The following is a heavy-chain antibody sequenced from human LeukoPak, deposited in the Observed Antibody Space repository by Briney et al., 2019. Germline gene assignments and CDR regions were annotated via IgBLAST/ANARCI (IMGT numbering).Heavy chain of an antibody. CDR2: INPNSGGT. CDR3: ARDTYYYDSSGYITRDY. J-gene: IGHJ4*02. V-gene: IGHV1-2*02. Sequence: ASVKVSCKASGYTFTGYYMHWVRQAPGQGLGWMGWINPNSGGTNYAQKFQGRVTMTRDTSISTAYMELSRLRSDDTAVYYCARDTYYYDSSGYITRDYWGQGTLVTVSS. CDR1: GYTFTGYY. D-gene: IGHD3-22*01.